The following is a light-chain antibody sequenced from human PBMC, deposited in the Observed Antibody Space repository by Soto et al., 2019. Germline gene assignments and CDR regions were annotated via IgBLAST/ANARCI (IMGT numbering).Light chain of an antibody. CDR1: QDISDH. CDR3: QQYYNVPPVT. Sequence: DIQMTQSPSSLSASVGDRVTITCQASQDISDHLNWYQQKPGKAPNLLISDVSNLERGVPSRFTGSRSGTDFTFTINSLQPEGVATYYCQQYYNVPPVTFGGGTKVEIK. CDR2: DVS. V-gene: IGKV1-33*01. J-gene: IGKJ4*01.